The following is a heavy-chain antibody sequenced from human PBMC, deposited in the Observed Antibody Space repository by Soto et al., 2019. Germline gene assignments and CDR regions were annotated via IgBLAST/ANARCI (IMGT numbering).Heavy chain of an antibody. CDR2: IYSGGNT. CDR1: GATVSGY. J-gene: IGHJ5*02. Sequence: GGSLRLSCAASGATVSGYMGWVRQAPGKGLEWVSVIYSGGNTYYADSVKGRFTISRDTSKNTLYLQMDSLRAEDTAVYYCGSAAAGYSDWFDPRGQGTLVTVSS. D-gene: IGHD6-13*01. V-gene: IGHV3-66*01. CDR3: GSAAAGYSDWFDP.